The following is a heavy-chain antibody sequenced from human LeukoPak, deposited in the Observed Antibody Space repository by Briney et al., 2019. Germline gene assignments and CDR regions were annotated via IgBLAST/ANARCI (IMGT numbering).Heavy chain of an antibody. CDR3: ARGGYSSSRALYYYMDV. CDR2: IYTSGST. J-gene: IGHJ6*03. D-gene: IGHD6-6*01. Sequence: SETLSLTCTVSGGSISSYYWSWIRQPAGKGLEWIGRIYTSGSTNYNPSLKSRVTMSVDTSKNQFSLKLSSVTAADTAVYYCARGGYSSSRALYYYMDVWGKGTTVTVSS. V-gene: IGHV4-4*07. CDR1: GGSISSYY.